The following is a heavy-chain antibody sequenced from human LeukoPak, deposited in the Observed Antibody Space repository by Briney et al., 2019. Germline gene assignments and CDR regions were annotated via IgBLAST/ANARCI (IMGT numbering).Heavy chain of an antibody. V-gene: IGHV4-39*01. CDR1: GGSISSSSYY. CDR3: ARFYSSSWYYFDY. D-gene: IGHD6-13*01. Sequence: SETLSLTCTVSGGSISSSSYYWGWIRQPPGKGLEWIGSIYYSGSTYYNPSLKSRVTISVDTSKNQFSLKLSSMTAADTAVYYCARFYSSSWYYFDYWGQGTLVTVSS. CDR2: IYYSGST. J-gene: IGHJ4*02.